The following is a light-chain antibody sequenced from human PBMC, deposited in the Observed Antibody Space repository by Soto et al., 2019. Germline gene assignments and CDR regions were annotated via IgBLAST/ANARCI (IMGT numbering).Light chain of an antibody. CDR1: QTVGSF. CDR3: HHRYNWPPLT. V-gene: IGKV3-11*01. Sequence: EIVLTQSPATLSLSPGQRATLSCRASQTVGSFLAWYQHKPGQAPRLLLYNTSKRANGIPARFSGRGSGTDSTLTISSLESDDFAVYYCHHRYNWPPLTFGGGTKVEMK. CDR2: NTS. J-gene: IGKJ4*02.